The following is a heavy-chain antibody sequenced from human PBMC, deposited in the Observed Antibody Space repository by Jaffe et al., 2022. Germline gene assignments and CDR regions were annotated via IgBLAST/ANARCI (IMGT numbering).Heavy chain of an antibody. CDR1: GFTFSDYE. V-gene: IGHV3-48*03. J-gene: IGHJ4*02. CDR3: ATDLFVDDSADYVFEY. Sequence: EVQLVESGGGLVQPGGSLRVSCAASGFTFSDYEFHWVRQAPGKGLEWLSYISGRGSSIYYADSVRDRFTISRDNAQNSVSLQMNSLTIEDTGFYYCATDLFVDDSADYVFEYWGQGTLVAVSS. D-gene: IGHD4-17*01. CDR2: ISGRGSSI.